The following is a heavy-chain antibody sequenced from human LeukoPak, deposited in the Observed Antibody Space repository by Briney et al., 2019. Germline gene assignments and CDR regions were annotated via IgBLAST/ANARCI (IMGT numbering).Heavy chain of an antibody. V-gene: IGHV3-21*06. CDR1: GFTFSTYS. D-gene: IGHD1-7*01. J-gene: IGHJ4*02. CDR2: ISGSSGSI. CDR3: AREAGERGNWNYDYFDY. Sequence: GESLRLSCAASGFTFSTYSMNWVRQAPGKGLEWVSSISGSSGSISYADSVKGRFTVSRDNAKNSLYLQMSSLRAEDTAVYYCAREAGERGNWNYDYFDYWGQGTLVTVSS.